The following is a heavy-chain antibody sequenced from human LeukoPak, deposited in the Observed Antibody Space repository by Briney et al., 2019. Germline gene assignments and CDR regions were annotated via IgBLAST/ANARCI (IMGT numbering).Heavy chain of an antibody. V-gene: IGHV4-39*07. CDR3: ARLPPPSIAARFDP. Sequence: TSETLSLTCTVSGGSISSSSYYWGWIRQPPGKRLEWIGSIYYSGSTYYNPSLKSRVTISVDTSKNQFSLKLSSVTAADTAVYYCARLPPPSIAARFDPWGQGTLVTVSS. CDR2: IYYSGST. J-gene: IGHJ5*02. CDR1: GGSISSSSYY. D-gene: IGHD6-6*01.